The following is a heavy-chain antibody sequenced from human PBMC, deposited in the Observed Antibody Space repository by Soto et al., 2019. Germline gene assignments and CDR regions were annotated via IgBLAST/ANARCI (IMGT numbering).Heavy chain of an antibody. CDR2: IIPIFGTA. Sequence: QVQLVQSGAEVKKPGSSVKVSCKASGGTFSSYAISWVRQAPGQGLEWMGGIIPIFGTANYAQNFQGRVTITAHESTGTAYMELTSLRSEDRDVSLYASVPNLDYDYVWGSYRYDYFDYLGQGTLVTVSS. D-gene: IGHD3-16*02. CDR1: GGTFSSYA. CDR3: ASVPNLDYDYVWGSYRYDYFDY. V-gene: IGHV1-69*01. J-gene: IGHJ4*02.